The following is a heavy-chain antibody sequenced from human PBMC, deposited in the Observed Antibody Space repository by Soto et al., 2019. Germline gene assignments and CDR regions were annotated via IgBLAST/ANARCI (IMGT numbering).Heavy chain of an antibody. Sequence: LRLSCVASGFTFDTYGIHWVRQARGKGLQWVALISYEGSNTYYADSVRGRFTISRDNSKNTLYLQINALRPEDTGVYYCARVTPGNNLYYFSGLDVWGQGTSVTVS. V-gene: IGHV3-30-3*01. D-gene: IGHD1-1*01. CDR1: GFTFDTYG. J-gene: IGHJ6*02. CDR2: ISYEGSNT. CDR3: ARVTPGNNLYYFSGLDV.